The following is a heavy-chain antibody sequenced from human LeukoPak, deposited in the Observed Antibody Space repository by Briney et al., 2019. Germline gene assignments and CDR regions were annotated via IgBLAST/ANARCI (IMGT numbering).Heavy chain of an antibody. J-gene: IGHJ6*02. V-gene: IGHV4-59*08. Sequence: PSETLSLTCTVSGGSISSYYWSWIRQPPGKGLEWIGYIYYSGSTNYNPSLKSRVTISVDTSKNQFSLKLSSVTAADTAVYYCASSSGWGPYGMDVWGQGTTVTVSS. CDR2: IYYSGST. D-gene: IGHD6-19*01. CDR1: GGSISSYY. CDR3: ASSSGWGPYGMDV.